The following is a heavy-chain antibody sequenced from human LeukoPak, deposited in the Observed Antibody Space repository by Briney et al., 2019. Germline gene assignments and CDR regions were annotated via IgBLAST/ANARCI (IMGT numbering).Heavy chain of an antibody. D-gene: IGHD6-19*01. V-gene: IGHV4-59*01. CDR1: GGSFSDYY. Sequence: SETLSLTCVVYGGSFSDYYWTWVRQPPGKGLEWIGYIYNSGSTNYNTSLKSRVTISMDTSKNQFSLKLSSVTAADTAVYYCAAEFSNEQWLNWDYWGQGTLVTVSS. CDR2: IYNSGST. J-gene: IGHJ4*02. CDR3: AAEFSNEQWLNWDY.